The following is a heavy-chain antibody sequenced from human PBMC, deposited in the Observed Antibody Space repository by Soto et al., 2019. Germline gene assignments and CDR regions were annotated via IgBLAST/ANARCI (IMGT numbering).Heavy chain of an antibody. V-gene: IGHV4-4*03. Sequence: QVQLQESGPGLVKPPGTLSLTCAVFGGSISSTNWWTWVRQPPGKGLEWIGEIYHSGSTNYNPSLNSRVTISVDRSKNQFSLRRSCVSAADTAVYYCARRAYDGLDVWGQGTTVTVSS. J-gene: IGHJ6*02. CDR3: ARRAYDGLDV. CDR2: IYHSGST. D-gene: IGHD3-3*01. CDR1: GGSISSTNW.